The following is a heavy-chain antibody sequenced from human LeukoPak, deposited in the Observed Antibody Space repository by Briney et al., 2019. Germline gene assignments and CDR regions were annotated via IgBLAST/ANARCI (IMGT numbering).Heavy chain of an antibody. V-gene: IGHV3-23*01. CDR3: AKGKSLPHYYYYGMDV. J-gene: IGHJ6*02. Sequence: PGGSLRLSCAASGFTFSTSAMNWVRQAPGGGLEWVSVIGGSGDTTYYADSVRGRFTISRDNFKNTLYLQMNSLTAEDTAIYDCAKGKSLPHYYYYGMDVWGQGTTVTASS. CDR1: GFTFSTSA. CDR2: IGGSGDTT.